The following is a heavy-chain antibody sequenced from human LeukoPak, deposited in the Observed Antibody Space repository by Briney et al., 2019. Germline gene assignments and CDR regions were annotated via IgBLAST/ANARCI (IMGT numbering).Heavy chain of an antibody. V-gene: IGHV4-4*02. CDR2: IYHSGTT. Sequence: SETLSLTCAVSGGSISSGYWWSWVRQPPGKGLEWIGQIYHSGTTNYNPSLRSRVTISVDKSKNQFSLKLSSLTAADTAVYYCARGGFGVVVPAAYPGGAFDIWGQGTMVTVSS. CDR1: GGSISSGYW. D-gene: IGHD2-2*01. CDR3: ARGGFGVVVPAAYPGGAFDI. J-gene: IGHJ3*02.